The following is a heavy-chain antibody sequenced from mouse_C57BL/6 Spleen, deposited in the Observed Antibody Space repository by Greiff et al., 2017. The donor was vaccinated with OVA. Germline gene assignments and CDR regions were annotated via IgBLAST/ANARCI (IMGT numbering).Heavy chain of an antibody. CDR3: ARDYSNYESAMDY. Sequence: QVQLQQPGAELVKPGASVKMSCKASGYTFTSYWITWVKQRPGQGLEWIGDIYPGSGSTNYNEKFKSKATLTVDTSSSTAYMQLSSLTSEDSAVYDCARDYSNYESAMDYWGQGTSVTVSS. D-gene: IGHD2-5*01. V-gene: IGHV1-55*01. J-gene: IGHJ4*01. CDR1: GYTFTSYW. CDR2: IYPGSGST.